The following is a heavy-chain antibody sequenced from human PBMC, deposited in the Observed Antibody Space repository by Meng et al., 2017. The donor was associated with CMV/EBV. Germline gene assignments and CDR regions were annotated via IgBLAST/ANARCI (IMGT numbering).Heavy chain of an antibody. V-gene: IGHV3-7*01. CDR1: GFSFSSYW. CDR3: ARDLYCSSISCYTGDYFDY. J-gene: IGHJ4*02. D-gene: IGHD2-2*01. Sequence: GKSLKISCAASGFSFSSYWMSWVRQAPGKGLEWVANIKPDGSEKYPVDSVKGRFTVSRDNAKNSLDLQMNSLRAEDTAVYYCARDLYCSSISCYTGDYFDYWGRGTLVTVSS. CDR2: IKPDGSEK.